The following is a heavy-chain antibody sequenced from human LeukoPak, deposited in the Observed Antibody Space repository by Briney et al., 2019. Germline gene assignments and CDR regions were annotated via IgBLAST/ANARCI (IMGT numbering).Heavy chain of an antibody. J-gene: IGHJ6*03. CDR1: GFTFSSYS. V-gene: IGHV3-48*01. D-gene: IGHD2-2*01. CDR2: ISSSSSTI. CDR3: ARGCSSTSCYGANYYYYYYMDV. Sequence: GGSLRLSCAASGFTFSSYSMNWVRQAPGKGLEWVSYISSSSSTIYYADSVKGRFTISRDSAKSSLYLQMNSLRAEDTAVYYCARGCSSTSCYGANYYYYYYMDVWGKGTTVTVSS.